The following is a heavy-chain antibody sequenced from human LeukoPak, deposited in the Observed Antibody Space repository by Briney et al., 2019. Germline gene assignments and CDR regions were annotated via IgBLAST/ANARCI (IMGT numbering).Heavy chain of an antibody. D-gene: IGHD2/OR15-2a*01. CDR3: ARHPFSSPFDY. Sequence: SETLSLTCTVSGGSVSSDYWSWIRQPPGKGLEWIGYIYHTGNSDYNPSLKSRATISLDTPKNQFPLKLTSVTAADTAVYFCARHPFSSPFDYWGQGTLVTVSS. CDR1: GGSVSSDY. CDR2: IYHTGNS. V-gene: IGHV4-59*08. J-gene: IGHJ4*02.